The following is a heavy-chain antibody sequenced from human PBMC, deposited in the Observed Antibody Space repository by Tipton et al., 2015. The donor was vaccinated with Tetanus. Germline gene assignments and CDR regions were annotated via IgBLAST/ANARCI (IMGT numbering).Heavy chain of an antibody. CDR1: GFTFSTYS. D-gene: IGHD1-20*01. V-gene: IGHV3-23*01. J-gene: IGHJ4*02. CDR3: AKGPPDYYNWNYFDY. CDR2: MSGSGGAT. Sequence: SLRLSCIASGFTFSTYSMTWVRQAPGKGLEWVSAMSGSGGATYYADSVRGRFTISRDSSKHTLYLQMNSLSAEDTAVYYCAKGPPDYYNWNYFDYWGQGTLVTVSS.